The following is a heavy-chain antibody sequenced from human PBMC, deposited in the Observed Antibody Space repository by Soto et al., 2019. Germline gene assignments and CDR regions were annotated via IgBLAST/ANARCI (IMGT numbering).Heavy chain of an antibody. V-gene: IGHV1-18*01. CDR2: ISAYNGNT. D-gene: IGHD4-4*01. Sequence: HVQLVQSGAEVKKPGASVKVSCKASGYTFTSYGISWVRQAPGQGLEWMGWISAYNGNTNYAQKLQGRVTMTTDTSSRTAYMELTRLRCHATAVYYCARGTTVERWSYWGQGTLVTVSS. CDR3: ARGTTVERWSY. J-gene: IGHJ4*02. CDR1: GYTFTSYG.